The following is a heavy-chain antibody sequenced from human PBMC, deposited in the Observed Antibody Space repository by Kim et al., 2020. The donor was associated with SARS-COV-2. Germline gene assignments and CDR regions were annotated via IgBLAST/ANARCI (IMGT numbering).Heavy chain of an antibody. D-gene: IGHD6-19*01. J-gene: IGHJ6*02. V-gene: IGHV3-11*05. Sequence: VQGRFTRSRDNAKNSLYLQMNSLGAEDTAVYYCARDGIAVAGNCYYYGMDVWGQGTTVTVSS. CDR3: ARDGIAVAGNCYYYGMDV.